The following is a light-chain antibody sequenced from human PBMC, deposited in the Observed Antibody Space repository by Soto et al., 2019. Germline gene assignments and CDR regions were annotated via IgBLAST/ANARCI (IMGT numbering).Light chain of an antibody. J-gene: IGKJ3*01. Sequence: EIVLTQSPGTLSLSPGERVTLSCWTSQSVSSSYLAWYQQKPCQAPRLLIYGASSRATGIPDRFSGSGSGTDFTLTISRLEPEDFAVYFCQQYGTSPFTFGPGTKVDIK. CDR2: GAS. CDR1: QSVSSSY. CDR3: QQYGTSPFT. V-gene: IGKV3-20*01.